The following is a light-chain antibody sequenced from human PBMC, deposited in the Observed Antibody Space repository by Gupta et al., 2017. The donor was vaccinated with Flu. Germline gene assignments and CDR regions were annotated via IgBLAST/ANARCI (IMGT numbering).Light chain of an antibody. J-gene: IGKJ2*01. CDR1: QSLLHRNGYTY. CDR3: MQAPQTLYT. Sequence: VTPGQPASISCRSSQSLLHRNGYTYLNWHLQKPGQTPQLLIYLVSKRFSGVPDRFSGSGSGTDFTLKISRVEAEDVGVYYCMQAPQTLYTFGHGTKLDIK. CDR2: LVS. V-gene: IGKV2-28*01.